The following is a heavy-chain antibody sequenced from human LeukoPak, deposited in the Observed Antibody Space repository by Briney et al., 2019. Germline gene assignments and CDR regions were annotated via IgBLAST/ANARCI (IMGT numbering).Heavy chain of an antibody. D-gene: IGHD6-6*01. CDR3: TRYSSSDNWFDP. J-gene: IGHJ5*02. V-gene: IGHV3-73*01. Sequence: GGSLRLSCAASGFTFSGSAMHWVRQASGKGLEWVGRIRNKANSYATAYTASVKGRFTISRDDSKNTAYLQMNSLKTEDTAVYYCTRYSSSDNWFDPWGQGTLVTVSS. CDR2: IRNKANSYAT. CDR1: GFTFSGSA.